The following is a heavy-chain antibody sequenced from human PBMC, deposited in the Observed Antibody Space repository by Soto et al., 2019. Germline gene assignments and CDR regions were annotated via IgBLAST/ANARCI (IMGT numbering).Heavy chain of an antibody. Sequence: GGSLRLSCAASGFTFTLYDMHWVRQAPGKRLEWVSTIGSAGATYYAGSVKGRFTISRDLAKNSLYLQMNNLRAGDTAIYYCARSPEDVKDFDYWGQGTLVTVSS. D-gene: IGHD2-15*01. CDR2: IGSAGAT. CDR1: GFTFTLYD. V-gene: IGHV3-13*01. J-gene: IGHJ4*02. CDR3: ARSPEDVKDFDY.